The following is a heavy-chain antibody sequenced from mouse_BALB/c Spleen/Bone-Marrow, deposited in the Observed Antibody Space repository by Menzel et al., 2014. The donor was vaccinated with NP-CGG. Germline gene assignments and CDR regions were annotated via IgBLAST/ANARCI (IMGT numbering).Heavy chain of an antibody. CDR1: GYTFTSYY. J-gene: IGHJ4*01. CDR2: INPSNGGT. D-gene: IGHD2-10*01. V-gene: IGHV1S81*02. CDR3: TRRSLLSDYYSMDY. Sequence: QVQLQKSGAELVKPGASVKLSCKASGYTFTSYYLYWVKQRPGQGLEWIGEINPSNGGTNFNERFKSKASLTVDKSSSTAYMQLNSLTSEDSAVYYCTRRSLLSDYYSMDYWGQGTSVTVSS.